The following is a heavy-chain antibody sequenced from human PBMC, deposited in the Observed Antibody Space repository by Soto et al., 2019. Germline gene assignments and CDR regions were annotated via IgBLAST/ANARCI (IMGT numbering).Heavy chain of an antibody. CDR2: INRGGSS. CDR1: GESFSGYY. J-gene: IGHJ6*02. CDR3: ARLPANPQYGMDV. V-gene: IGHV4-34*01. Sequence: QVQLQQWGAGLLKPSGTLSLSCAVYGESFSGYYWNWIRQPPGKGLEWIGGINRGGSSNCNPSLKSRVTMSVDTSKNQFSLKLSSLTAADSAVYFCARLPANPQYGMDVWSQGTTVIVSS.